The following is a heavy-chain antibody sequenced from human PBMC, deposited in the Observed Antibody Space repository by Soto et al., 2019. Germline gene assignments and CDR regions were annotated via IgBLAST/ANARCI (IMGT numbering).Heavy chain of an antibody. D-gene: IGHD2-8*01. CDR1: GYSFMKYG. J-gene: IGHJ4*02. V-gene: IGHV1-18*01. CDR2: ISPYSGYT. CDR3: AREASVLIPDAQPSRFDS. Sequence: ASVKVSCKGFGYSFMKYGINWARQAPGQGLEWVGWISPYSGYTHSAQKFHGRLTLTTDTAASTAYMELRILRSADTALYYCAREASVLIPDAQPSRFDSWGQGTLVTVSS.